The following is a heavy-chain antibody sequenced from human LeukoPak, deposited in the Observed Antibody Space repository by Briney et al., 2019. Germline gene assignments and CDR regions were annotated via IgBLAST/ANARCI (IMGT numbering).Heavy chain of an antibody. CDR3: AKDRIIVGATFFDY. V-gene: IGHV3-23*01. Sequence: GGSLRLSCVASGFTFSSYAMSWVRQAPGKGLEWVSAISGSGGSTYYADSVKGRFTISRDNSKNTLYLQMNSLRAEDTAVYYCAKDRIIVGATFFDYWGQGTLVTVSS. CDR1: GFTFSSYA. D-gene: IGHD1-26*01. J-gene: IGHJ4*02. CDR2: ISGSGGST.